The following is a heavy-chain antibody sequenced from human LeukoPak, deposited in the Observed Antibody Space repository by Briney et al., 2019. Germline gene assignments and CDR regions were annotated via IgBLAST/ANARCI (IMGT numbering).Heavy chain of an antibody. J-gene: IGHJ5*02. CDR1: GGSVIPTGTYY. D-gene: IGHD6-13*01. V-gene: IGHV4-61*02. CDR2: IYTSGST. Sequence: LANPSQTLSLTCTVSGGSVIPTGTYYWSWIRQPPGKGLEWIGRIYTSGSTYYMHSFKSRVTISVDTSKTRFSLNLSSVTAADTAVYYCARETIAGSRFDPWGQGTLVTVSS. CDR3: ARETIAGSRFDP.